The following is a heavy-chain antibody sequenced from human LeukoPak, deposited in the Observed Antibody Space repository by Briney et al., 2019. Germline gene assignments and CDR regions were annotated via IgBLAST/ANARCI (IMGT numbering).Heavy chain of an antibody. CDR1: AFTFRNYA. D-gene: IGHD2-15*01. J-gene: IGHJ6*03. Sequence: PGGSLRLSCEASAFTFRNYAMTWVRQAPGKGLEWVSGISGSGGSTYYAGSVKGRVTSSRDNSKNTLYLQMNSLRAEDTALYYCAKGRVRCSGGTCSSGDYYYYYMDVWGNGTTVTVSS. CDR2: ISGSGGST. CDR3: AKGRVRCSGGTCSSGDYYYYYMDV. V-gene: IGHV3-23*01.